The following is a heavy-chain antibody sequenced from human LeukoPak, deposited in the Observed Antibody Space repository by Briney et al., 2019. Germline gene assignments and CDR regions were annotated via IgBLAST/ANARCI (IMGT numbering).Heavy chain of an antibody. J-gene: IGHJ4*02. V-gene: IGHV3-33*01. CDR2: IWYDGSNK. CDR3: VRERESVCDY. CDR1: GFIFSNYG. Sequence: PGGSLRLSCAASGFIFSNYGMHWVRQAPGKGPEWLTTIWYDGSNKYYADSVKGRFTISRDNSKNTLYLQMSSLRAEDTAVYYWVRERESVCDYWGQGTLVTVSS. D-gene: IGHD2-8*01.